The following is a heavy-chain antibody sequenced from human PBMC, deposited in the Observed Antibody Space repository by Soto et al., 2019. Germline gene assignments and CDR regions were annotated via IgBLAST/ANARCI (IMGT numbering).Heavy chain of an antibody. CDR1: GFSLNTGGVG. V-gene: IGHV2-5*02. D-gene: IGHD6-19*01. J-gene: IGHJ4*02. Sequence: QITLKESGPTVVKPTQTLTLTCSLSGFSLNTGGVGVGWIRQPPGKALEWLAVIYWDDDKSWNPSLRDRLTIKRDASDDPVVLTVTNLDPVDTGTYYCARRRGGFGGGWTTPYFDYWGKGTLVTVSS. CDR2: IYWDDDK. CDR3: ARRRGGFGGGWTTPYFDY.